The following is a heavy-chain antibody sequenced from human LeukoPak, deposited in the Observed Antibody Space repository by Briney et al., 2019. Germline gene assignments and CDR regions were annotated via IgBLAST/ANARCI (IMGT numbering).Heavy chain of an antibody. Sequence: GGSLRLSCAASGFTFSDHFMDWVRQAPGKGLEWVGRTRNKANSYTTEYAASVKGRFTISRDDSKNSPYLQMNGLKTEDTAVYYCARTSASGSYYISYFDYWGQGTLVTVSS. D-gene: IGHD3-10*01. J-gene: IGHJ4*02. CDR3: ARTSASGSYYISYFDY. CDR2: TRNKANSYTT. CDR1: GFTFSDHF. V-gene: IGHV3-72*01.